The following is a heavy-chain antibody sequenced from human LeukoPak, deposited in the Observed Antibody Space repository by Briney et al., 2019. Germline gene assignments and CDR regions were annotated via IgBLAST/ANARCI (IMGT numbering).Heavy chain of an antibody. CDR2: IYYSGST. V-gene: IGHV4-59*01. J-gene: IGHJ6*02. Sequence: SETLSLTCTVSGGSISSYYWSWIRQPPGKGPEWIGYIYYSGSTNYNPSLKSRVTISVDTSKNQFSLKLSSVTAADTAVYYCARGTSSKKYGMDVWGQGTTVTVSS. CDR3: ARGTSSKKYGMDV. D-gene: IGHD6-6*01. CDR1: GGSISSYY.